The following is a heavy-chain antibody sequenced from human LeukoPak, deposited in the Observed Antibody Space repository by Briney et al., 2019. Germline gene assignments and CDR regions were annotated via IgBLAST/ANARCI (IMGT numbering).Heavy chain of an antibody. V-gene: IGHV1-2*02. CDR1: GYTFTGYY. Sequence: ASVKVSCKASGYTFTGYYMHWVRQAPGQGLEWMGWINPNSGGTNYAQKFQGRGTMTRDRSVNKAHIEVNSLTSDETSVYYCARARSRSSTYYLGYWGQGTLVVVSS. CDR2: INPNSGGT. J-gene: IGHJ4*02. D-gene: IGHD6-13*01. CDR3: ARARSRSSTYYLGY.